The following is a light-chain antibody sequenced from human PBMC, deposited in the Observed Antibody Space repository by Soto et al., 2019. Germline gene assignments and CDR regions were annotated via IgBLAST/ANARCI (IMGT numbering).Light chain of an antibody. V-gene: IGKV3D-20*02. J-gene: IGKJ5*01. Sequence: EIVLTQSPGTVSFSPGERATLSCRASHSVSSSYLAWYQQKPGQAPRLLIYGASSRATGIPDRFSGSGSGTDFTLTISRLEPEDFAVYYCQQRSNWPPSITFGQGTRLEIK. CDR2: GAS. CDR3: QQRSNWPPSIT. CDR1: HSVSSSY.